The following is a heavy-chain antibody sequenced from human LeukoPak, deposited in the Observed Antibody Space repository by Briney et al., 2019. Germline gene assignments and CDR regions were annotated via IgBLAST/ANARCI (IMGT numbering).Heavy chain of an antibody. D-gene: IGHD6-13*01. J-gene: IGHJ6*03. CDR3: ARGLQQLVRGFNYYFMDV. V-gene: IGHV3-48*01. CDR2: ITSSSSSI. CDR1: GFTFSRYS. Sequence: GGSLRLSCAASGFTFSRYSMNWVRPAPGKGLEWVSYITSSSSSIYYADSVRGRFTISRDNAENSLYLQMNSLRAEDTAVYYCARGLQQLVRGFNYYFMDVWGKGTTVTVSS.